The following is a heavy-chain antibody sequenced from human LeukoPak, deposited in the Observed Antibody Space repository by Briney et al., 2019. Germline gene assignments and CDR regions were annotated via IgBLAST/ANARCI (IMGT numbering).Heavy chain of an antibody. D-gene: IGHD2-8*01. V-gene: IGHV4-59*01. CDR3: ARGTCSNGVCYRYGEGFHY. Sequence: NPSETLSLTCTVSGGSISSYYWSWIRQPPGKGLEWVGYIHYSGSTNYNPSLKSRGTISVDTSKNEFSLKLSSVTAADTAVYYCARGTCSNGVCYRYGEGFHYWGQGTLVTVSS. CDR2: IHYSGST. CDR1: GGSISSYY. J-gene: IGHJ4*02.